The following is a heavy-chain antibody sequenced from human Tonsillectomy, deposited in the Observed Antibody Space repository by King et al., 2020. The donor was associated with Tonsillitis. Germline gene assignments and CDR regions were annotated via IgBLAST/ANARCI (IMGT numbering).Heavy chain of an antibody. D-gene: IGHD3-22*01. Sequence: VQLVESGGGLVQPGRSLRLSCTDSGFTFGEYAMSWVRQAPGKGLEWVGFIRSRAYGGTTEYAASVKGRFTISRDDSKSIAYLQMNSLKTEDTAVYYCTRFSTVTSSGYYYFDAFDIWGQGTRVTVSS. CDR3: TRFSTVTSSGYYYFDAFDI. V-gene: IGHV3-49*04. CDR2: IRSRAYGGTT. J-gene: IGHJ3*02. CDR1: GFTFGEYA.